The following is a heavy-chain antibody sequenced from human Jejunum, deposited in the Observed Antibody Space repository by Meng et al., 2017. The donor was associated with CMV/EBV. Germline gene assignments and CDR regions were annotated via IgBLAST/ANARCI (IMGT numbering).Heavy chain of an antibody. CDR3: ARGPGASTREGFDY. CDR2: FYSSDTY. Sequence: QVQLQESGPGLVKSSETLSLTCTGSGGSVNNYYWSWIRQSAGKGLEWIGRFYSSDTYNYHPSLDSRVTMSLDTSKNQFSLNLRSVTAADTATYYCARGPGASTREGFDYWGLGTLVTVSS. J-gene: IGHJ4*02. D-gene: IGHD1-26*01. CDR1: GGSVNNYY. V-gene: IGHV4-4*07.